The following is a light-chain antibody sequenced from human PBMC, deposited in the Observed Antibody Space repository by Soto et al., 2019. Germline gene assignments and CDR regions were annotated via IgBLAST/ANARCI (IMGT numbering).Light chain of an antibody. CDR2: DVT. V-gene: IGLV2-14*01. Sequence: QSALTQPASVSGSPGQSITIFCTGTSSDVGGYNYVSWYQQYPDKAPKLLIYDVTNRPSGISSRFSGSKSGNTASLTISGLQAEDESDYFCSSYTTTNTMVFGGGTKLTVL. CDR1: SSDVGGYNY. J-gene: IGLJ2*01. CDR3: SSYTTTNTMV.